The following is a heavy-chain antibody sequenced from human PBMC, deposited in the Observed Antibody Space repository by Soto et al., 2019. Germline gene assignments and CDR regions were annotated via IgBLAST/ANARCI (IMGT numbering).Heavy chain of an antibody. D-gene: IGHD3-10*01. CDR3: ARMYYYGSGSYARTFDP. V-gene: IGHV4-34*01. Sequence: SETLSLTCAVYGGSFSGYYWSWIRQPPGKGLEWIGEINHSGSTNYNPSLKSRVTISVDTYKNQFSLKMSSVTAADTAVYYCARMYYYGSGSYARTFDPWGQGTLVTVSS. CDR2: INHSGST. CDR1: GGSFSGYY. J-gene: IGHJ5*02.